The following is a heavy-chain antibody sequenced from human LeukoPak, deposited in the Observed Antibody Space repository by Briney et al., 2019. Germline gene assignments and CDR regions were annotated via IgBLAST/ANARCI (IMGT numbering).Heavy chain of an antibody. J-gene: IGHJ2*01. V-gene: IGHV4-59*01. D-gene: IGHD2-21*02. CDR3: ARLAYCGGDCYWYFDL. CDR1: GGSISSYY. CDR2: IYYSGST. Sequence: SETLSLTCTVSGGSISSYYWSWIRQPPGKGLEWIGYIYYSGSTNYNPSLKSRVTISVDTSKNQFSLRLSSVTAADTAVYYCARLAYCGGDCYWYFDLWGRGTLVTVSS.